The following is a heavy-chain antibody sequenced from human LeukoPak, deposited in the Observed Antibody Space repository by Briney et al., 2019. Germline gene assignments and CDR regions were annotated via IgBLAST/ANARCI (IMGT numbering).Heavy chain of an antibody. D-gene: IGHD3-16*01. J-gene: IGHJ3*02. Sequence: SETLSLTCTVSGGSISSYYWSWIRQPPGKGLEWIGYIYYSGNTNYNPSLKSRVTISVDTSKNQFSLKLSSVTAADTAVYYWARLGVGGSGFDIWGQGTMVTVSS. CDR1: GGSISSYY. CDR3: ARLGVGGSGFDI. CDR2: IYYSGNT. V-gene: IGHV4-59*01.